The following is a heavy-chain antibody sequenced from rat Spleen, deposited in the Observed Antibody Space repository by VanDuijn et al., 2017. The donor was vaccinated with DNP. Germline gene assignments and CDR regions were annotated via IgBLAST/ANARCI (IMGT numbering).Heavy chain of an antibody. CDR3: TKRWYGSFDY. D-gene: IGHD1-11*01. CDR2: ISSTGVVT. J-gene: IGHJ2*01. CDR1: GFTFSDYD. V-gene: IGHV5S13*01. Sequence: EVQLVESGGGLVQPGGSLKLSCAASGFTFSDYDMAWVHQAPTKGLEWVAAISSTGVVTYYRDSVKGRFTVSRDNRKNILYLQMDRLRSEDTATYYCTKRWYGSFDYWGQGVMVTISS.